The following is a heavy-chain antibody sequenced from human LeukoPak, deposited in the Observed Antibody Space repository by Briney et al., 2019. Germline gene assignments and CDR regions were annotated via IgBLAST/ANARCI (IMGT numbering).Heavy chain of an antibody. CDR3: ARAPSEIGGYYPEYFRH. D-gene: IGHD3-22*01. CDR2: IKSDGRT. V-gene: IGHV3-74*01. Sequence: PGGSLRLSCAAAGFTFSNYWMHWVRQAPGKGLVWVSRIKSDGRTNYADSVKGRFTISRDNAKNTVSLQMNSLRAEDTGVYYCARAPSEIGGYYPEYFRHWGQGTLVTVPS. J-gene: IGHJ1*01. CDR1: GFTFSNYW.